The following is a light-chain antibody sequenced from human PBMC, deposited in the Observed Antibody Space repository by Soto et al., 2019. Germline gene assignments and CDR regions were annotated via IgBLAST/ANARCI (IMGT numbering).Light chain of an antibody. CDR2: VGTGGIVG. V-gene: IGLV9-49*01. J-gene: IGLJ2*01. CDR3: GADHGSGSNFVWV. CDR1: SGYSNYK. Sequence: QSVLTQPPSASASLGASVTLTCTLSSGYSNYKVDWYQQRPGKGPRFVMRVGTGGIVGAKGDGIPDRFSVLGSGLNRYLTIKNIQEEDESDYHGGADHGSGSNFVWVFGGGTKLTVL.